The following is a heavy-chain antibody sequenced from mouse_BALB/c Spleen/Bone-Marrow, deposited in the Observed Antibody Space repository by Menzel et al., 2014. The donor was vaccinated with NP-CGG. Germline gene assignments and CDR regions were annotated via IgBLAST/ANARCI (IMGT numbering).Heavy chain of an antibody. D-gene: IGHD2-1*01. CDR3: ARNGNYGAWFAY. J-gene: IGHJ3*01. CDR2: IDPANGNT. Sequence: EVQLQQSGAELVKPGASVKLSCTASGFNIKDTYMHWVKQRPEQGLEWIGRIDPANGNTKYDPKFQGKATITADTSSNTAYLQLSSLTSEDTADYYCARNGNYGAWFAYWGQGTLVTVSA. V-gene: IGHV14-3*02. CDR1: GFNIKDTY.